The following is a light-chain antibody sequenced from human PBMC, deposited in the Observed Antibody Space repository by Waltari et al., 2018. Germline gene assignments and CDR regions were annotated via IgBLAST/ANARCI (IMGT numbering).Light chain of an antibody. CDR1: QGISSF. J-gene: IGKJ2*03. Sequence: DIQMTQSPSSLSASVGDRVTITCRASQGISSFLNWDQQKPGKAPKHLIYVASTLQSGVPSRFSGSGSGTEFTLTISSLQADDFGTYYCQYYFLSSRGFGQGTKLEIK. CDR2: VAS. V-gene: IGKV1-39*01. CDR3: QYYFLSSRG.